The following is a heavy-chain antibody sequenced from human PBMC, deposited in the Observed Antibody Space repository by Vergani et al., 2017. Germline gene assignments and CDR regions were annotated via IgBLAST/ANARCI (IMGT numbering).Heavy chain of an antibody. V-gene: IGHV4-30-2*01. J-gene: IGHJ4*02. CDR1: GGSISSGGYS. Sequence: QLQLQESGSGLVKPSQTLSLTCAVSGGSISSGGYSWSWIRQPPGKGLEWIGYIYHSGSTYYNPSLKSRVTISVDRSKNPFSLKLSSVTAADTAVYYSARGGGYDSEKLLDYWGQGTLVTVSS. D-gene: IGHD5-12*01. CDR2: IYHSGST. CDR3: ARGGGYDSEKLLDY.